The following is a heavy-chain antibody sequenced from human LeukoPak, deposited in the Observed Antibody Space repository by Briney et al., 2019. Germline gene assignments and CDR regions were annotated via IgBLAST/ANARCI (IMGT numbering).Heavy chain of an antibody. J-gene: IGHJ6*03. D-gene: IGHD5-24*01. V-gene: IGHV4-59*01. CDR2: IYYSGST. CDR1: GGSISSYF. CDR3: AREGRYRYGYNEYHSYMDI. Sequence: SETLSLTCTVSGGSISSYFWSWIRQPPGKGLEWIGYIYYSGSTNYNPSLKSRVTISVDTSKNQFSLKLSSVTAAETAVYYCAREGRYRYGYNEYHSYMDIWGKGTTVTVSS.